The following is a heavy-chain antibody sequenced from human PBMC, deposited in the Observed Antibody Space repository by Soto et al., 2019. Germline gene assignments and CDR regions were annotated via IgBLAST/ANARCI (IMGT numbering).Heavy chain of an antibody. CDR1: GFSLSTSGVG. CDR3: AHARRRYDAFDI. CDR2: IYWDDDN. Sequence: QITLKESGPTLAKPTQTLTLTCTFSGFSLSTSGVGVGWIRQPPEKALEWLALIYWDDDNRYSPSLKSRLTITKDTSKNQVVLTKTNMDPVDTATYYCAHARRRYDAFDIWGQGTMVTVSS. D-gene: IGHD3-9*01. J-gene: IGHJ3*02. V-gene: IGHV2-5*02.